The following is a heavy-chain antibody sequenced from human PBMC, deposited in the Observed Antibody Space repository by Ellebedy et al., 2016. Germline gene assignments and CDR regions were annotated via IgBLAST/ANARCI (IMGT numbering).Heavy chain of an antibody. CDR1: GFSFSSYS. D-gene: IGHD4-17*01. Sequence: GGSLRLSXAASGFSFSSYSMNWARQAPGKGQEWVSSISGSGSYIYYADSVKGRFTISRDNAQSSLYLQMDSLRAEDTAVYYCARGDYGDYRYYYYMDVWGKGTTVTVSS. V-gene: IGHV3-21*01. CDR2: ISGSGSYI. J-gene: IGHJ6*03. CDR3: ARGDYGDYRYYYYMDV.